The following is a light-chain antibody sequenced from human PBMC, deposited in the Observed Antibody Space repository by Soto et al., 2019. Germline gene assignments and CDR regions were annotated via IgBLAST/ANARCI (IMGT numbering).Light chain of an antibody. CDR2: DAS. J-gene: IGKJ5*01. CDR1: QSVSSH. Sequence: EIVVTQSPATLSLSPGERANISCRAGQSVSSHLAWYQQKPGQAPRLLIYDASNRATGIPGRFSGSGSGTDFTLTISSLEPEDFAVYYCQQRADWWTFGQGTRLEI. V-gene: IGKV3-11*01. CDR3: QQRADWWT.